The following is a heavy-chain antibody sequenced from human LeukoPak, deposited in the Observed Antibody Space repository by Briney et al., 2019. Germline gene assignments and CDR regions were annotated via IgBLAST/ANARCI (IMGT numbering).Heavy chain of an antibody. CDR2: IYIDGST. CDR3: ARLPRY. CDR1: GVPVSSNF. V-gene: IGHV3-53*05. J-gene: IGHJ4*02. Sequence: GGSLRLSCAASGVPVSSNFMTWVRQAPGEGLEWVSVIYIDGSTYYADSVKGRFTISRDNSRNTLYLQMNSQRPEHTAVYYCARLPRYWGQGNLVTVSS.